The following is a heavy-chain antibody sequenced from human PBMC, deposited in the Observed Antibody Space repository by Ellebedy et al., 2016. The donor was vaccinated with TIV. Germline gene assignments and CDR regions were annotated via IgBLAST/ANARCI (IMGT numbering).Heavy chain of an antibody. Sequence: PGGSLRLSCAASGFTFSSYAMSWVRQSPGKGLEWVSAISGSGGTTYYADSVKGRFTISRDNSKNTLFLQMNSLRAEDTAVYYCAKDLSSDFWSGYYSFYNYGMDVWGQGTTVTVSS. CDR3: AKDLSSDFWSGYYSFYNYGMDV. CDR2: ISGSGGTT. CDR1: GFTFSSYA. J-gene: IGHJ6*02. D-gene: IGHD3-3*01. V-gene: IGHV3-23*01.